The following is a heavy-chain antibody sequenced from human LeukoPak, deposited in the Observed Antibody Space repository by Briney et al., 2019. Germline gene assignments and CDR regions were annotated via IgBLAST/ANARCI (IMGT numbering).Heavy chain of an antibody. Sequence: GGALEISLKGSGYRFTSYWIGWVRQMPGKGLGGVGIIYPGDSDTRYSPSFQGQVTISADKSISTAYLQWSSLKASDTAMYYCARHGNPWSIGGSPDDYWGQGTLVTVSS. D-gene: IGHD3-16*01. CDR3: ARHGNPWSIGGSPDDY. V-gene: IGHV5-51*01. CDR2: IYPGDSDT. CDR1: GYRFTSYW. J-gene: IGHJ4*02.